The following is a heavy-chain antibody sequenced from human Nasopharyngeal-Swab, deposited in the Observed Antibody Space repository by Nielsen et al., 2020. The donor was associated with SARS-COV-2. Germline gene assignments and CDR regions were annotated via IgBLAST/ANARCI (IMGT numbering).Heavy chain of an antibody. CDR2: ISSSSSYT. D-gene: IGHD5-18*01. Sequence: GGSLRLSCAVYGGSFSGYYWSWIRQAPGKGLEWVSYISSSSSYTNYADSVKGRFTISRDNAKNSLYLQMNSLRAEDTAVYYCARVRGYSYAFDYWGQGTLVTVSS. V-gene: IGHV3-11*06. J-gene: IGHJ4*02. CDR1: GGSFSGYY. CDR3: ARVRGYSYAFDY.